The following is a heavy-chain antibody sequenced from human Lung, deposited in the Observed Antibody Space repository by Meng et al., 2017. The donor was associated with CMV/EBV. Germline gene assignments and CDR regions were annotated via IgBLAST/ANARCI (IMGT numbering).Heavy chain of an antibody. V-gene: IGHV4-30-4*01. CDR3: ARGELLGDY. Sequence: QVHLQGSGPGLVTPSQPLSLPCTVSGASISSGEYFWSWIRQPPGKGLEWIGYMDYRGSTFYNPSLKSRVTISVDTSKNQFSLKLSSVTAADTAVYFCARGELLGDYWGQGTLVTVSS. D-gene: IGHD2-15*01. CDR2: MDYRGST. CDR1: GASISSGEYF. J-gene: IGHJ4*02.